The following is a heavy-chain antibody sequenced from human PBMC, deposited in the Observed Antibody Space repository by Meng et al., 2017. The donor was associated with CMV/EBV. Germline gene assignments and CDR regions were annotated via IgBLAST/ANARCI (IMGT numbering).Heavy chain of an antibody. CDR2: IGTAGDT. CDR1: GFTFSSYD. Sequence: GGSLRLSCAASGFTFSSYDMHWVRQATGKGLEWVSAIGTAGDTYYPGSVKGRFTISRENAKNSLYLQMNSLRAGDTAVHYCARGTPDITMIVPPVAFDIWGQGTMVTVSS. CDR3: ARGTPDITMIVPPVAFDI. J-gene: IGHJ3*02. V-gene: IGHV3-13*01. D-gene: IGHD3-22*01.